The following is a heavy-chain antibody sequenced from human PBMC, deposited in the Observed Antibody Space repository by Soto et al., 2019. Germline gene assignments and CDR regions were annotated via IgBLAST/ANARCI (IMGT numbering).Heavy chain of an antibody. CDR3: ARDIFEFSYYYYYMDV. D-gene: IGHD2-21*01. CDR1: GFTFSSYG. CDR2: IWYDGSNK. V-gene: IGHV3-33*01. Sequence: QVQLVESGGGVVQPGRSLRLSCAASGFTFSSYGMHWVRQAPGKGLEWVAVIWYDGSNKYYADSVKGRFTISRDNSKNTLYLQMNSLRAEDTAVYYCARDIFEFSYYYYYMDVWGKGTTVTVSS. J-gene: IGHJ6*03.